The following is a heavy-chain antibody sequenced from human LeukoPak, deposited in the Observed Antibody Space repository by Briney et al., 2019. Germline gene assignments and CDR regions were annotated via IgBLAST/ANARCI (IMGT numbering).Heavy chain of an antibody. CDR3: AKLCSGGSCYWNY. J-gene: IGHJ4*02. Sequence: QPGGSLRLSCAAAGFTFSSYAMSWVRQAPGKGLEWDSHISASGRTTDYADSVKGRFTISRDNSKNTVYLQMNSLRAEDTAVYYCAKLCSGGSCYWNYRGQGTLVTVSS. D-gene: IGHD2-15*01. CDR1: GFTFSSYA. V-gene: IGHV3-23*01. CDR2: ISASGRTT.